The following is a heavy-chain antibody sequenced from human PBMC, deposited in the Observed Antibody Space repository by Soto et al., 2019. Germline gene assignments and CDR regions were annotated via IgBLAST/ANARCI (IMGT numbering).Heavy chain of an antibody. CDR3: ARWTRRVLVARPHAQPLEH. CDR2: INQSGTT. D-gene: IGHD3-10*01. J-gene: IGHJ5*02. V-gene: IGHV4-34*01. CDR1: GGPFSNFY. Sequence: PSETLSLTCAVSGGPFSNFYWTWIRQSPGEGLEWIGEINQSGTTNYRPSLKSRVSMSMDTSKNQFSLRLTSVTAADTGVYYCARWTRRVLVARPHAQPLEHWGPGTLVTVSS.